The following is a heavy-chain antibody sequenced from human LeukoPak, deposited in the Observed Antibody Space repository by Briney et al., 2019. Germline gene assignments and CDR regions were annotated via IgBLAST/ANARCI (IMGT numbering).Heavy chain of an antibody. Sequence: PSQTLSLTCAVAGGSISSGGYSWSWIRQPPGKGLEWIGYIYHSGSTYYNPSLKSRVTISVARSKNQFSLKLSSVTAADTAVYYCARGPAAMFRYGPSPVPRFDPWGQGTLVTVSS. CDR2: IYHSGST. J-gene: IGHJ5*02. CDR1: GGSISSGGYS. V-gene: IGHV4-30-2*01. D-gene: IGHD2-2*01. CDR3: ARGPAAMFRYGPSPVPRFDP.